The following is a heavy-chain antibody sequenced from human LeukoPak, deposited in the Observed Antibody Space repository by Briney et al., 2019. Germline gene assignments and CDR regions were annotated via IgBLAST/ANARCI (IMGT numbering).Heavy chain of an antibody. CDR3: AKEWDYDILTGPLAAFDI. J-gene: IGHJ3*02. CDR1: GFXFSSYG. D-gene: IGHD3-9*01. Sequence: GGSLRLSCAASGFXFSSYGIHWVRQAPGKGLEWVAVISYDGSNKYYADSVKGRFTISRDNSKNTLYLQMNSLRAEDTAVYYCAKEWDYDILTGPLAAFDIWGQGTIVTVSS. V-gene: IGHV3-30*18. CDR2: ISYDGSNK.